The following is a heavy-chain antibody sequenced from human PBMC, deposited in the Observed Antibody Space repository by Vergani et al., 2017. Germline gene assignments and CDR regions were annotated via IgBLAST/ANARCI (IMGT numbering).Heavy chain of an antibody. CDR2: VFHSGSA. D-gene: IGHD3-9*01. J-gene: IGHJ3*02. V-gene: IGHV4-38-2*02. CDR1: GYSISRGYY. CDR3: ARQFCVSQGVGAFET. Sequence: QVQLQESGPGLVKPSETLSLTCSVSGYSISRGYYWGWIRQPPGKGLEWIATVFHSGSAYYNPSLRRRVTISVETSKNQFSLRLTTLTAADTAVYYWARQFCVSQGVGAFETWGRGTEVSVSS.